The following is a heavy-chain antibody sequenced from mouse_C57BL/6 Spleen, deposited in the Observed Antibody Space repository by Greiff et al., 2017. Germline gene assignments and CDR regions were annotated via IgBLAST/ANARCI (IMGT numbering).Heavy chain of an antibody. D-gene: IGHD1-1*01. V-gene: IGHV3-6*01. CDR3: ARDQDYYGSSDYAMDY. J-gene: IGHJ4*01. Sequence: EVKLQESGPGLVKPSQSLSLTCSVTGYSITSGYYWNWIRQFPGNKLEWMGYISYDGSNNYNPSLKNRISITRDTSKNQFFLKLNSVTTEDTATYYCARDQDYYGSSDYAMDYWGQGTSVTVSS. CDR2: ISYDGSN. CDR1: GYSITSGYY.